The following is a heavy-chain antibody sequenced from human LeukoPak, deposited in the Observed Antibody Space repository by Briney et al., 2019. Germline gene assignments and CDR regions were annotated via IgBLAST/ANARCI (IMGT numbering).Heavy chain of an antibody. V-gene: IGHV1-8*01. CDR3: ARDPQQLVLPYYYGMDV. CDR1: GYTFTSYD. Sequence: ASVKVSCKASGYTFTSYDINWVRQATGQGLEWMGWMNPNSGNTGYAQKFQGRVTMTRNTSISTAYMELSSLRSEDTAVYYCARDPQQLVLPYYYGMDVWGQGTTVTVSS. D-gene: IGHD6-13*01. CDR2: MNPNSGNT. J-gene: IGHJ6*02.